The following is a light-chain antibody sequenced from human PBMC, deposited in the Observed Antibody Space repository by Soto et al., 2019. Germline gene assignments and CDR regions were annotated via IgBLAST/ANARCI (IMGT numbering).Light chain of an antibody. Sequence: EIVLTQSPGTLSLSPGERSTLFCRASQSVGSSYLAWYQQKPGQAPRLLIYGASSRATGTPDRISGSRSGTDFSLTVSRLEPEDFAVYYCQQPSNWPLTFGGGTKVDIK. V-gene: IGKV3D-20*02. CDR2: GAS. J-gene: IGKJ4*01. CDR1: QSVGSSY. CDR3: QQPSNWPLT.